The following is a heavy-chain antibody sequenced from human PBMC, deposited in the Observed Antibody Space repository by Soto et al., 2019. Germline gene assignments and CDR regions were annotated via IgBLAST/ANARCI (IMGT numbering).Heavy chain of an antibody. Sequence: GGSLRLSCAASGFSFVNYAMNWVRQAPGKGLEWVSGLSGSGTSTYYADSVKGRFTISRDNSRDTLFLQMNSLTADDTAVYYCAKATTNGGWFNPFDSWGQGALVTISS. CDR2: LSGSGTST. V-gene: IGHV3-23*01. CDR3: AKATTNGGWFNPFDS. J-gene: IGHJ4*02. D-gene: IGHD6-19*01. CDR1: GFSFVNYA.